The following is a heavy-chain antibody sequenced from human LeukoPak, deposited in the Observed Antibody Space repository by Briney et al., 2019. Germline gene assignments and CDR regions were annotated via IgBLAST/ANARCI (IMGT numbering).Heavy chain of an antibody. CDR3: AKDRHPARTDGYYFDY. D-gene: IGHD5-24*01. V-gene: IGHV3-30*04. J-gene: IGHJ4*02. CDR1: GFTFSSYA. Sequence: PGGSLRPSCAASGFTFSSYAMHWVRQAPGKGLEWVAVISHDANNKYYADSVKGRFTISRDNSKNTLYLQMDSLRGEDTAVYYCAKDRHPARTDGYYFDYWGQGTLVSVSS. CDR2: ISHDANNK.